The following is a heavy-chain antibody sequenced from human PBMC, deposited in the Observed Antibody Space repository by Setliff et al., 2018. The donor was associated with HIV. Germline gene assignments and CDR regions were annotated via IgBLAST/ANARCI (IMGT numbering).Heavy chain of an antibody. CDR3: ARHWYSSHVTT. D-gene: IGHD1-1*01. Sequence: SETLSLTCLVSGVPIATTGYYWGWIRQPPGKTLEWIGSISYSGNSLYNSEKTYYNPSIKSRTTISVDTSKNHVSLKLTSVPVADTAVYFCARHWYSSHVTTCGQGTLGTVSS. V-gene: IGHV4-39*01. CDR2: ISYSGNSLYNSEKT. CDR1: GVPIATTGYY. J-gene: IGHJ5*02.